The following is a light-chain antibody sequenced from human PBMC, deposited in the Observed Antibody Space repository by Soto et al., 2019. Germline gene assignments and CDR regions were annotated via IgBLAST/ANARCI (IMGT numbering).Light chain of an antibody. CDR2: NSI. CDR1: SSNIGAGYD. J-gene: IGLJ2*01. V-gene: IGLV1-40*01. Sequence: QLVLTQPPSVSGAPGQRVTISCTGSSSNIGAGYDVHWYQQLPGTAPKLLIYNSIHRPSGVPDRFSGSKSGTSASLAITGLRAEDEADYYCQSYDSSLSGSLFGGGTKLTVL. CDR3: QSYDSSLSGSL.